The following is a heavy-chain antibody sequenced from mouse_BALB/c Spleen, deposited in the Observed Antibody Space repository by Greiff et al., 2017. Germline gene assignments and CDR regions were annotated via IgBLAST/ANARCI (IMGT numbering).Heavy chain of an antibody. J-gene: IGHJ4*01. CDR1: GYSITSGYY. D-gene: IGHD1-1*01. CDR3: AREEYYGSSRAMDY. V-gene: IGHV3-6*02. Sequence: VQLKQSGPGLVKPSQSLSLTCSVTGYSITSGYYWNWIRQFPGNKLEWMGYISYDGSNNYNPSLKNRISITRDTSKNQFFLKLNSVTTEDTATYYCAREEYYGSSRAMDYWGQGTSVTVSS. CDR2: ISYDGSN.